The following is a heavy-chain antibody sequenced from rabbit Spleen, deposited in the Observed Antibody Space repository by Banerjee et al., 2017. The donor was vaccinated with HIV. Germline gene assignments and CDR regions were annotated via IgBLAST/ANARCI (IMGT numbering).Heavy chain of an antibody. CDR1: GFSFNNNYY. Sequence: QSLEESGGGLVQPEGSLTLTCTASGFSFNNNYYMCWVRQAPGKGLEWIACIYGGDGYSTAYASWAKGRFTVSKISSTTVTLQLNSLTAADTATYFCARDPNYASGHYIYSFWGPGTLVTVS. D-gene: IGHD1-1*01. CDR2: IYGGDGYST. V-gene: IGHV1S40*01. CDR3: ARDPNYASGHYIYSF. J-gene: IGHJ4*01.